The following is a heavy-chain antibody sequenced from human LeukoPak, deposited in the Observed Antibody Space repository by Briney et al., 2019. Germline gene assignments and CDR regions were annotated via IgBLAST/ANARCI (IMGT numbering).Heavy chain of an antibody. D-gene: IGHD4-11*01. Sequence: SETLSLTCAVYVDSLRGYYWTWIPQPPGPGVEWNGEITHSGSTKYNPSLKRRVTISLDTSKNQITLKLLTVTPADPPVYHCVRATTITHNFDYGGEGTLVTVSS. J-gene: IGHJ4*02. CDR1: VDSLRGYY. CDR2: ITHSGST. V-gene: IGHV4-34*01. CDR3: VRATTITHNFDY.